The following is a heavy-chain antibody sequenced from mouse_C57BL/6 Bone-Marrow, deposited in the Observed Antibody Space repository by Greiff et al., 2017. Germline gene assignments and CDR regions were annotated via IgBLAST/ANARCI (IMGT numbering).Heavy chain of an antibody. V-gene: IGHV5-6*01. D-gene: IGHD2-2*01. CDR1: GFTFSSYG. Sequence: EVQRVESGGDLVKPGGSLKLSCAASGFTFSSYGMSWVRQTPDNRLEWVATISSGGSYTYYPDSVKGRFTISRDNAKNTLYLQMSSLKSEDTAMYYCARLGGYDGAWFAYWGQGTLVTVSA. J-gene: IGHJ3*01. CDR3: ARLGGYDGAWFAY. CDR2: ISSGGSYT.